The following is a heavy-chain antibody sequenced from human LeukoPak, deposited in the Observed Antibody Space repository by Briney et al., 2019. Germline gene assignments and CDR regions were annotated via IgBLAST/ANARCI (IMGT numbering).Heavy chain of an antibody. D-gene: IGHD1-26*01. CDR1: GGSINSSNYY. J-gene: IGHJ5*02. V-gene: IGHV4-39*01. CDR2: IYYSGST. Sequence: SETLSLTCTVSGGSINSSNYYWGWIRQPPGKGLEWIGSIYYSGSTYYNPSLKSRVTISVDTSKNQFSLKLSSVTAADTAVYYCARKYSGSENWFDPWGQGTLVTVSS. CDR3: ARKYSGSENWFDP.